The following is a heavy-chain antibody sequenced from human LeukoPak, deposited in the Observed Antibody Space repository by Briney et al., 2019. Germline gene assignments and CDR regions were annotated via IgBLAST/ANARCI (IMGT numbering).Heavy chain of an antibody. D-gene: IGHD1-14*01. CDR3: VRVNFNPDY. CDR1: GYSISRGYH. Sequence: SETLSLTCTVSGYSISRGYHWGWVRQPPGKGLEWIGSVHQSGSTYYNPSLTSRLTISADTSKNHFSLKLDSVTAADTAVYYCVRVNFNPDYWGQGTLVTVSS. V-gene: IGHV4-38-2*02. J-gene: IGHJ4*02. CDR2: VHQSGST.